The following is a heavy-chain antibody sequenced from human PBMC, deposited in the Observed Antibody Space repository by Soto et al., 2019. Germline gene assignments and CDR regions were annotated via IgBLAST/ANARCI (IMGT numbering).Heavy chain of an antibody. Sequence: QRLSCAASGFTFSNAWMSWVRQAPGKGLEWVGRIKSKTDGGTTDYAAPVKGRFTISRDDSKNTLYLQMNSLKTEDTAVYYCTTDVVPAAGYYYYGMDVWGQGTTVTVSS. J-gene: IGHJ6*02. CDR1: GFTFSNAW. CDR3: TTDVVPAAGYYYYGMDV. D-gene: IGHD2-2*01. V-gene: IGHV3-15*01. CDR2: IKSKTDGGTT.